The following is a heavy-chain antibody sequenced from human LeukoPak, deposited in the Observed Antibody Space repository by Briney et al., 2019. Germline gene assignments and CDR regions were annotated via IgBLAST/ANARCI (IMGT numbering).Heavy chain of an antibody. J-gene: IGHJ4*02. Sequence: GGSLRLSCAASGFTFTSYGMHWFRQAPGKGLEWVAFIRYDGTNKYYADSVKGRFTISRDISKNTLYLQMNSLRAEDTAVYYCATASGGYGPLDYWGQGTLVTVSS. V-gene: IGHV3-30*02. CDR3: ATASGGYGPLDY. CDR2: IRYDGTNK. D-gene: IGHD3-10*01. CDR1: GFTFTSYG.